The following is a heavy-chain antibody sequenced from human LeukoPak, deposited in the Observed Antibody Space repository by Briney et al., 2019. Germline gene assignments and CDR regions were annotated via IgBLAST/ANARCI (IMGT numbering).Heavy chain of an antibody. CDR1: GFTFSDYY. CDR3: ARGGYGDYVIVY. CDR2: ISSSSSYT. V-gene: IGHV3-11*06. Sequence: GGSLRLSCAASGFTFSDYYMSWIRQAPGKGLEWVSYISSSSSYTNYADSVKGRFTISRDNAKNLLYLQMNSLRAEDTAVYYCARGGYGDYVIVYWGQGTLVTVSS. J-gene: IGHJ4*02. D-gene: IGHD4-17*01.